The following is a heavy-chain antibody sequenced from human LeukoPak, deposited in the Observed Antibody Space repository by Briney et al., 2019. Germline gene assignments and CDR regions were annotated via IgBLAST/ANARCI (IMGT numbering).Heavy chain of an antibody. Sequence: SSGTLSLTCAVSGGSISSSNWWSWVRQPPGKGLEWIGEIYHSGSTNYNPSLKSRVTISVDTSKNQFSLKLSSVTAADTAVYYCARDYRLTQIQDWGQGTLVTVSS. CDR1: GGSISSSNW. CDR3: ARDYRLTQIQD. V-gene: IGHV4-4*02. D-gene: IGHD1-26*01. CDR2: IYHSGST. J-gene: IGHJ1*01.